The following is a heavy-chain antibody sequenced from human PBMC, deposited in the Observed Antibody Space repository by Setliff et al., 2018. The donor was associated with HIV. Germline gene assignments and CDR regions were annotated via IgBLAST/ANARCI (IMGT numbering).Heavy chain of an antibody. J-gene: IGHJ6*02. CDR2: IKHNGNS. V-gene: IGHV4-34*01. D-gene: IGHD5-18*01. CDR3: ARVTYFYYYYMDV. CDR1: GGSFSGYY. Sequence: PSETLSLTCAVYGGSFSGYYWGWIRHPPGKGLEWIGEIKHNGNSNSNPSLKSRLTLSVDTSKNQFSLKLKSVTAADMAVYYCARVTYFYYYYMDVWGQGTTVTVSS.